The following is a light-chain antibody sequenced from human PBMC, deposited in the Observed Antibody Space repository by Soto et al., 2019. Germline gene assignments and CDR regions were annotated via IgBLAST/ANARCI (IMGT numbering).Light chain of an antibody. J-gene: IGKJ5*01. CDR2: GTT. CDR3: QQIDDSVT. V-gene: IGKV3D-20*02. Sequence: EVGLTQSPPTLSLSPGERATLSCRASRTLRSNVAWYQHKPGQAPRLLISGTTARATGTPDRFSGSGSGTAFTITIRRPEDEDSAVYYRQQIDDSVTFGQGTRLEIK. CDR1: RTLRSN.